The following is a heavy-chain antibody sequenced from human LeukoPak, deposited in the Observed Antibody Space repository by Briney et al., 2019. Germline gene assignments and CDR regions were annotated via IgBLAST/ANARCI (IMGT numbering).Heavy chain of an antibody. D-gene: IGHD1-26*01. J-gene: IGHJ4*02. V-gene: IGHV3-48*01. CDR1: GFTFSDFS. CDR3: ARGGVVGATADF. Sequence: GGSLRLSCAASGFTFSDFSMNWVRQTPGKGLEWVAYISAGGGTKYYTDSVKGRFTISRDNAKNSLYLQMDSLRAEDTAVYYCARGGVVGATADFWGQGTLVIVSS. CDR2: ISAGGGTK.